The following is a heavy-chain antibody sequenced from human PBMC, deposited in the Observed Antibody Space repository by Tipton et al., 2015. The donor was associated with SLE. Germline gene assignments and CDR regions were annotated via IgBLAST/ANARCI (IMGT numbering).Heavy chain of an antibody. J-gene: IGHJ4*02. Sequence: SLRLSCAASGLTFSSLWMTWVRQAPGKGLEWVANIGPDGRTGYYADSLKGRFTISRDNAQNSVYLQLSSLRADDTALYHCAADEMGHWGQGTLVTVSS. D-gene: IGHD5-24*01. V-gene: IGHV3-7*01. CDR3: AADEMGH. CDR2: IGPDGRTG. CDR1: GLTFSSLW.